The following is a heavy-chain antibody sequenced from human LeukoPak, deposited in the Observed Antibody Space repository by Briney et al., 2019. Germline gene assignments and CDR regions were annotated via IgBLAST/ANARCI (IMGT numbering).Heavy chain of an antibody. CDR1: GFTFSSYA. D-gene: IGHD1-1*01. J-gene: IGHJ3*02. V-gene: IGHV3-23*01. Sequence: GGSLRLSCAASGFTFSSYAMSWVRQAPGKGLEWVSAISGSGGSTYYADSVKGRFTISRDNSKDTLYLQMNSLRAEDTAVYYCAKMSVPGRRGDAFDIWGQGTMVTVSS. CDR3: AKMSVPGRRGDAFDI. CDR2: ISGSGGST.